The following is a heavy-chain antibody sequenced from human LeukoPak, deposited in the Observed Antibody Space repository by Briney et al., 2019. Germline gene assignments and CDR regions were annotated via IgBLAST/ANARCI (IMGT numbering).Heavy chain of an antibody. J-gene: IGHJ4*02. CDR1: GFTVSTDY. Sequence: GGSLRLSCAASGFTVSTDYMTWVRQAPGKGLEWVSVLYNTGRTYYADSVKGRFTISRDNSKNMLYLQMHSLTAEDTAVYYCTRKHSSGWYFDYWGQGTLVTVSS. CDR2: LYNTGRT. CDR3: TRKHSSGWYFDY. V-gene: IGHV3-66*01. D-gene: IGHD6-19*01.